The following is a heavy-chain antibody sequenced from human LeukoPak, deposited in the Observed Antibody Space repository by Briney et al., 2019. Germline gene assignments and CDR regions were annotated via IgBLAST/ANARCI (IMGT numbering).Heavy chain of an antibody. CDR1: GYTFTSYY. Sequence: SCKASGYTFTSYYMHWVRQAPGKGLEWVAVISDAGSEKYYADSVKGRFTISRDNSKNTVYLQMNSLRPEDTAVYYCAKNSGRDGYNDYFDYWGQGTLVTVSS. V-gene: IGHV3-30*18. D-gene: IGHD5-24*01. J-gene: IGHJ4*02. CDR2: ISDAGSEK. CDR3: AKNSGRDGYNDYFDY.